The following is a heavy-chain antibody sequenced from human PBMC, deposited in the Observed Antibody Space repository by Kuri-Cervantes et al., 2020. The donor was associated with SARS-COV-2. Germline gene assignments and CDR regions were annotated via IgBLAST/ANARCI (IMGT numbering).Heavy chain of an antibody. V-gene: IGHV3-30*03. CDR2: ISYDGSNK. CDR3: ASEGSGYYFALPAPQYGMDV. J-gene: IGHJ6*02. Sequence: GESLKISCAASGFTFSSYGMHWVRQAPGKGLEWVAAISYDGSNKYYADSVKGRFTISRDNAKNSLYLQMNSLRDEDTAVYYCASEGSGYYFALPAPQYGMDVWGQGTTVTVSS. CDR1: GFTFSSYG. D-gene: IGHD3-22*01.